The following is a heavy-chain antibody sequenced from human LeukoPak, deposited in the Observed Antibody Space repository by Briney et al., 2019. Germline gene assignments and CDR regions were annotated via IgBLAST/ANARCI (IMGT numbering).Heavy chain of an antibody. V-gene: IGHV3-30*03. D-gene: IGHD3-10*01. CDR1: GFTFSSYG. CDR3: ARRMVLKSWFDP. Sequence: PGGSLRLSCAASGFTFSSYGMHWVRQAPGKGLEWVAVISYDGSNKYYADSVKGRFTISRDNSKNTLYLQMNSLRAEDTAVYYCARRMVLKSWFDPWGQGTLVTVSS. J-gene: IGHJ5*02. CDR2: ISYDGSNK.